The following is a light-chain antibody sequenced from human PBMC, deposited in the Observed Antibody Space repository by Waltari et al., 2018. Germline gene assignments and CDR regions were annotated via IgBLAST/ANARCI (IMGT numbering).Light chain of an antibody. CDR3: QQYYSTPET. CDR1: QSVLYSSNNRNY. V-gene: IGKV4-1*01. Sequence: DIVMTQSPDSLSVSLGERATINSKSSQSVLYSSNNRNYLAWFQQKPGQPPRLLIYWASTRESGVPERFSGSGSGTDFTLTISSLQAEDVAVYYCQQYYSTPETFGQGTKVEIK. CDR2: WAS. J-gene: IGKJ1*01.